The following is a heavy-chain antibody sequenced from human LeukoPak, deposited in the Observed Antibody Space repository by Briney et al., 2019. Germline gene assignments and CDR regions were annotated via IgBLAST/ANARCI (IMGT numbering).Heavy chain of an antibody. J-gene: IGHJ3*01. CDR2: IKNRFDGGTT. CDR1: GFXFSNAW. Sequence: PGGSLRLSCAASGFXFSNAWISWVRQAPGKGLEWVGRIKNRFDGGTTDYAAPVKGRFTISRDDSKNTLSLQMNSLITEDTAAYYCTTDCSSTSCYGDGAFDLWGQGTMATVSS. D-gene: IGHD2-2*01. V-gene: IGHV3-15*01. CDR3: TTDCSSTSCYGDGAFDL.